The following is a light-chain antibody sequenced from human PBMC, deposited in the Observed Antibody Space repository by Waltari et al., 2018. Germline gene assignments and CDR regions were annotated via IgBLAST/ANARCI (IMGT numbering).Light chain of an antibody. CDR3: QSTDSSGTHRV. V-gene: IGLV3-25*03. J-gene: IGLJ2*01. CDR2: RDT. CDR1: ALPNHY. Sequence: SSELTQPFSVSVFPGQTARITCSAAALPNHYVYWYQQKPGQAPVLVIYRDTKRPSGIPGRFSGASSGTTVTLTISGVQAEDEADYYCQSTDSSGTHRVFGGGTKVTVL.